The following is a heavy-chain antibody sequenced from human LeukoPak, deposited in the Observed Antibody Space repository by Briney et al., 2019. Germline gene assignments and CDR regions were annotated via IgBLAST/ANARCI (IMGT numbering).Heavy chain of an antibody. D-gene: IGHD3-10*01. CDR1: GGSISSSNW. V-gene: IGHV4-4*02. CDR2: IYHSGST. Sequence: PSGTLSLTCAVSGGSISSSNWWSWVRQPPGKGLEWIGEIYHSGSTNYNPSLKSRVTISVDKSKNQFSLKLSSVTAADTAVYYCPRASVLFGGYYFDSWGQGPWSPSPQ. CDR3: PRASVLFGGYYFDS. J-gene: IGHJ4*02.